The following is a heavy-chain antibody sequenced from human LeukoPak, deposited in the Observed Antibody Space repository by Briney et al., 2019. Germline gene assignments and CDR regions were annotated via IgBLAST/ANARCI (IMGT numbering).Heavy chain of an antibody. D-gene: IGHD2-15*01. CDR3: AKEVRRYCSGGSCPL. J-gene: IGHJ4*02. CDR2: IRYDGSNK. Sequence: GGSLRLSCAASGFTFSSYGMHWVRQAPGKGLDWVAFIRYDGSNKYYADSVKGRFTISRDNSKNTLYLQMNSLRAEDTAVYYCAKEVRRYCSGGSCPLWGQGTLVTVSS. CDR1: GFTFSSYG. V-gene: IGHV3-30*02.